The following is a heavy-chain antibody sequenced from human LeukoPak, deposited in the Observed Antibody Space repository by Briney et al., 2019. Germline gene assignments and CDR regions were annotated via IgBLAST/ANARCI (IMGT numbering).Heavy chain of an antibody. J-gene: IGHJ4*02. CDR3: ASAGYSGYEFDY. Sequence: PSETLSLTCTVSGGSISSYYWSWIGQPAGKGLNWIGRIYTSGRTNYNPSLKSRVTMSVDTSKNQFSLKLSSVTAADTAVYYCASAGYSGYEFDYWGQGTLVTVSS. CDR2: IYTSGRT. V-gene: IGHV4-4*07. CDR1: GGSISSYY. D-gene: IGHD5-12*01.